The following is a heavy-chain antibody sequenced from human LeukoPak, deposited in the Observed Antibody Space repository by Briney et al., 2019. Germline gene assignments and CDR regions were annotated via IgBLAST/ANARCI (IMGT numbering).Heavy chain of an antibody. Sequence: ASVKVYCKASAYTFTSYGISRLRQAPAQGLDWMLWISAYNGNSNYAQKLQRRVTMTTDTSTSTGYMQLRSLRSDDTAVYYCARADDYINAFDIWGQGTMVTVSS. J-gene: IGHJ3*02. CDR1: AYTFTSYG. D-gene: IGHD4-11*01. V-gene: IGHV1-18*01. CDR2: ISAYNGNS. CDR3: ARADDYINAFDI.